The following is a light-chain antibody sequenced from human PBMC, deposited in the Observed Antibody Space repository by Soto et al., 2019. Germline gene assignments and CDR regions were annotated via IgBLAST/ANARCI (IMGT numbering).Light chain of an antibody. CDR3: QQYNNWPPST. CDR1: QSVRSK. Sequence: EIVMTQSPGTLSVSPGERATLSCRASQSVRSKLAWYQQKPGQAPRLLIYDASTRATGIPARFSGSGSWTEFTLTISSLQSEDFAVYYCQQYNNWPPSTFGQGTRLEIK. J-gene: IGKJ5*01. CDR2: DAS. V-gene: IGKV3-15*01.